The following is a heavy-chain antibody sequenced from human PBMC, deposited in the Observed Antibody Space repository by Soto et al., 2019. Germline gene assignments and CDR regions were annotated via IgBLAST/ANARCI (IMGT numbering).Heavy chain of an antibody. CDR2: ISAYNGNT. CDR1: GYTFTSYG. J-gene: IGHJ6*02. V-gene: IGHV1-18*01. Sequence: QVQLVQSGAEVKKPGASVKVSCKASGYTFTSYGISWVRQAPGQGLEWMGWISAYNGNTNYAKKLQGRITMSTATATSTAYMELRSLRADDTAVYCGARAMGGSGRDYYYCGMDVWGQGTTVTVSS. D-gene: IGHD3-10*01. CDR3: ARAMGGSGRDYYYCGMDV.